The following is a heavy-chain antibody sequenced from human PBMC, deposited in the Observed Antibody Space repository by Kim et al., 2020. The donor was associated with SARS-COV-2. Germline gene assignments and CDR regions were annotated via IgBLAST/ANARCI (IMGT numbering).Heavy chain of an antibody. CDR1: SGSVSDPTYY. D-gene: IGHD2-21*02. CDR3: ARGKGRDCGGDCYFAFEI. Sequence: SETLSLTCAVSSGSVSDPTYYWGWIRQPPGKGLEWIGSIYYAGDTFYNPSLKSRVTISVDMSKNQFSLKLSSVTAADTAVYYCARGKGRDCGGDCYFAFEIWGQGTMATVYS. V-gene: IGHV4-39*07. CDR2: IYYAGDT. J-gene: IGHJ3*02.